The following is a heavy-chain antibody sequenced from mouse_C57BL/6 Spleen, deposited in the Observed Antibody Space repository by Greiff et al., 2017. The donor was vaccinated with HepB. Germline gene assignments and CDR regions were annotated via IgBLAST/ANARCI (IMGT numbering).Heavy chain of an antibody. D-gene: IGHD1-1*01. CDR1: GFTFSSYA. V-gene: IGHV5-4*03. CDR3: AGPYYYGSMGY. Sequence: EVMLVESGGGLVKPGGSLKLSCAASGFTFSSYAMSWVRQTPEKRLEWVATISDGGSYTYYPDTVKGRFTISRDNAKNNLYLQMSHLKSEDTAMYYCAGPYYYGSMGYWGQGTSVTVSS. J-gene: IGHJ4*01. CDR2: ISDGGSYT.